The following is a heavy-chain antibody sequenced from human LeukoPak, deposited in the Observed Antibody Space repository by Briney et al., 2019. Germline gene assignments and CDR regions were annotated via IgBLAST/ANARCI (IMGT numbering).Heavy chain of an antibody. CDR3: ARVGWNYDYYYYYMDV. J-gene: IGHJ6*03. V-gene: IGHV1-2*06. D-gene: IGHD1-7*01. CDR1: GSTFTGYY. Sequence: ASVKVSCKASGSTFTGYYMHWGRQPPGQGFEGLGRFNPNSGGTNYAQKFQGRVTMTRDTSISTAYMELSRLRSDDTAVYYCARVGWNYDYYYYYMDVWGKGTTVTVSS. CDR2: FNPNSGGT.